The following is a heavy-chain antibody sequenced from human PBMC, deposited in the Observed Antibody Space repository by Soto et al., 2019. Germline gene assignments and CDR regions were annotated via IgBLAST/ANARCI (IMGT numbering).Heavy chain of an antibody. CDR3: ARVPAANYYGMDV. CDR2: IYSGGST. J-gene: IGHJ6*02. V-gene: IGHV3-53*01. CDR1: GFTVSSNY. D-gene: IGHD2-2*01. Sequence: PVGSLRLSCAASGFTVSSNYMSWVRQAPGKGLEWVSVIYSGGSTYYADSVKGRFTISRDNSKNTLYLQMNSLRAEDTAVYYCARVPAANYYGMDVWGQGTTVTVSS.